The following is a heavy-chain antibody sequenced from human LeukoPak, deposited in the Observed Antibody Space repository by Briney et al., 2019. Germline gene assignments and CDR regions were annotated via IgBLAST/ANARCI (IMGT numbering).Heavy chain of an antibody. CDR2: INHSGSA. Sequence: NPSETLSLTCAVYGGSFSGYYWSWIRQPPGKGLEWIGEINHSGSANYNPSLKSQVTVSVDTSKNQFSLKVSSVTAADTAVYYCARQRIVGATTPFDYWGQGTLVTVSS. V-gene: IGHV4-34*01. CDR1: GGSFSGYY. J-gene: IGHJ4*02. CDR3: ARQRIVGATTPFDY. D-gene: IGHD1-26*01.